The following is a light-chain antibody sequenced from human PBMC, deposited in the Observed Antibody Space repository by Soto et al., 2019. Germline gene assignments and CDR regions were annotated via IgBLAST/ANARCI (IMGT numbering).Light chain of an antibody. CDR3: GTWDSSMSAAGWV. CDR2: HND. Sequence: QSVLTQPPSVSAAPGQKVTISCSGSSFNIGNNYVSWFQQLPGAAPKLLIYHNDKRPSGIPDRFSGSKSGTSATLGITGLQTGDEADYYCGTWDSSMSAAGWVFGGGTKPTVL. J-gene: IGLJ3*02. V-gene: IGLV1-51*01. CDR1: SFNIGNNY.